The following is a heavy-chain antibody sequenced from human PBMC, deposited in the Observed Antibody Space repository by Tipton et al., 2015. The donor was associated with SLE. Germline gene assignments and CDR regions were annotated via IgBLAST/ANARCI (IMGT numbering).Heavy chain of an antibody. CDR2: INHSGTT. Sequence: TLSLTCAVYGGSFSGYYWSWIRQPPGKGLEWIGEINHSGTTNYNPTLKSRVTISVDTSKNQFSLKLSSVTAADTAVYYCARGPYGCSGRSCYSRGAEYFQHWGQGTLVTVSS. CDR1: GGSFSGYY. V-gene: IGHV4-34*01. J-gene: IGHJ1*01. D-gene: IGHD2-15*01. CDR3: ARGPYGCSGRSCYSRGAEYFQH.